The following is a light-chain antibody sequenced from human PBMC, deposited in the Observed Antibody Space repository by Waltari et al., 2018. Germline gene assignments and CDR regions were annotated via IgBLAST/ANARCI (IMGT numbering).Light chain of an antibody. V-gene: IGKV2-30*02. CDR3: MQTSHWPYT. Sequence: DGVLTQYPLSLPVTVDKPASISCRSSQGLVHRDGNTYLNWFQQRPGQSPRRLIYNVSDRDSGVPDRFSGSASGTDFALKISRVEAEDVRVYYYCMQTSHWPYTFGQGTNLEIK. J-gene: IGKJ2*01. CDR1: QGLVHRDGNTY. CDR2: NVS.